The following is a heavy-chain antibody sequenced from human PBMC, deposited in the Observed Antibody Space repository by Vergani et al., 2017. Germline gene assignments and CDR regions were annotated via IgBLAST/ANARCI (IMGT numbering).Heavy chain of an antibody. V-gene: IGHV1-46*03. CDR3: ARGYYGILTGYRY. Sequence: VQVVQSGAEVKKSGASVKVSCKTSGYTFSNYYMHWVRKAPGQGLEWMGIINPSGGHTNYAQKFQGRVTMTRDASTSTVYMELSSLRSEDTAIYYCARGYYGILTGYRYWGQGTLVTVSA. CDR2: INPSGGHT. J-gene: IGHJ4*02. CDR1: GYTFSNYY. D-gene: IGHD3-9*01.